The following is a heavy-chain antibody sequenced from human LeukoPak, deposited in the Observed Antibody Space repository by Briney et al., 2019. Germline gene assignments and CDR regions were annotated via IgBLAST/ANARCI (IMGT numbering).Heavy chain of an antibody. D-gene: IGHD4-11*01. J-gene: IGHJ3*02. CDR3: ARHKALHKGDAFDI. CDR2: IHYTGRP. Sequence: SETLSITCTVSGGSISGYYWIWIRQPPGKGLEWIAYIHYTGRPNYSPSLKSRATISVDTSKDQFSLRLSSVTTADTGVYYCARHKALHKGDAFDIWGQGTMVTVSS. V-gene: IGHV4-59*08. CDR1: GGSISGYY.